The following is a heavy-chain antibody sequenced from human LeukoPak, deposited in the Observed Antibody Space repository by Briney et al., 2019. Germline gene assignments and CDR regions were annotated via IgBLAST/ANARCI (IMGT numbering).Heavy chain of an antibody. Sequence: PSETLSLTCTVSGGSISSYYWSWIRQPPGKGLEWIGEINHSGSTNYNPSLKSRVTISVDTSKNQFSLKLSSVTAADTAVYYCARGRGSNFDLWGRGTLVTVSS. J-gene: IGHJ2*01. CDR1: GGSISSYY. CDR2: INHSGST. CDR3: ARGRGSNFDL. V-gene: IGHV4-34*01. D-gene: IGHD1-26*01.